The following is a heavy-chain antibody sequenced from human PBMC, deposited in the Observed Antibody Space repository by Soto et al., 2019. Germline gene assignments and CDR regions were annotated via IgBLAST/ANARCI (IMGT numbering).Heavy chain of an antibody. CDR1: GGSFSGYY. CDR3: ARVFHGYGGYDGYSAEYYYYGMDV. Sequence: QVQLQQWGAGLLKPSETLSLTCAVYGGSFSGYYWTWIRQPPGKGLEWIGEINHSGSTNYNPSLKSRVTISVDTSKNQFSVKLSSVTAADTAVYYCARVFHGYGGYDGYSAEYYYYGMDVWGQGTTVTVSS. CDR2: INHSGST. J-gene: IGHJ6*02. V-gene: IGHV4-34*01. D-gene: IGHD5-12*01.